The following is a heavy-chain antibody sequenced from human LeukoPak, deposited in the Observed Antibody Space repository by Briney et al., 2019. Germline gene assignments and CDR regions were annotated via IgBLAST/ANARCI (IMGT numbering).Heavy chain of an antibody. CDR2: TAGSGISK. Sequence: GGSLRLSCVASGFTFNNYAMSWVRQAPGRGLEWASSTAGSGISKDYADSVKGRFTISKDKSKNTLYLQMDNLRAEDTGVYFCARLPTLYYDSSGYHYDYWGQGTLVTVSS. D-gene: IGHD3-22*01. CDR3: ARLPTLYYDSSGYHYDY. V-gene: IGHV3-23*01. J-gene: IGHJ4*02. CDR1: GFTFNNYA.